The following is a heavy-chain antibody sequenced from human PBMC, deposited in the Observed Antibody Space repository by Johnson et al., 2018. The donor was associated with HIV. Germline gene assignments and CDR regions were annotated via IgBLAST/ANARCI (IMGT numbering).Heavy chain of an antibody. J-gene: IGHJ3*01. V-gene: IGHV3-30*04. D-gene: IGHD2-8*01. Sequence: QVQLVESGGGVVQPGTSLILSCAASGFTFSYYSMHWVRQAPGKGLEWVALTSYDESDKFYADSVKGRFIISRDNPRNTLYLQMNGLRAEDTAVYYCAKGTNGQDPRGVVGTFDVWGHGSLVTVSS. CDR2: TSYDESDK. CDR3: AKGTNGQDPRGVVGTFDV. CDR1: GFTFSYYS.